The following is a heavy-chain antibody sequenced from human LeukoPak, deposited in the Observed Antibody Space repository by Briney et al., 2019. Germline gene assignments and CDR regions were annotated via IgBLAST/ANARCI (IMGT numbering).Heavy chain of an antibody. CDR1: GFTFSSYW. Sequence: GGSLRLSCAASGFTFSSYWMHWVRQAPGKGLVWVSRINSDGSSTSYADSVKGRFTISRDNAKNTLYLQMNSLRAEDTAVYYCARASPRWGAFDIWGQGTMVTVSS. V-gene: IGHV3-74*01. CDR2: INSDGSST. J-gene: IGHJ3*02. CDR3: ARASPRWGAFDI. D-gene: IGHD3-16*01.